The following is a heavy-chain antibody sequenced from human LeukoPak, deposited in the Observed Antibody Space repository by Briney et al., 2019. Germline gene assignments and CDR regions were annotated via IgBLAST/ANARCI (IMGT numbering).Heavy chain of an antibody. V-gene: IGHV4-39*01. CDR3: ARQIYRNYVSSWFDP. Sequence: SETLSLTCTVSGDSMNNTNCYWAWIRQPPGKGLEWIGSIYYFGSAYYKPSLWGRVTLSVDTSKNQFSLRLSSVTATDTAVYYCARQIYRNYVSSWFDPWGQGTLVTVSS. D-gene: IGHD4-11*01. CDR1: GDSMNNTNCY. J-gene: IGHJ5*02. CDR2: IYYFGSA.